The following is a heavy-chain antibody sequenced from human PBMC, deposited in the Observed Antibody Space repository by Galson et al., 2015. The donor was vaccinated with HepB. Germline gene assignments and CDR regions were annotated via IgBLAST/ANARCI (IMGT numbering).Heavy chain of an antibody. J-gene: IGHJ5*02. CDR3: AKDRYYYGSGSSRNWFDP. Sequence: SLRLSCAASGFTFSSYGMHWVRQAPGKGLEWVAVISYDGSNKYYADSVKGRFTISRDNSKNTLYLQMNSLRAEDTAVYYCAKDRYYYGSGSSRNWFDPWGQGTLVTVSS. CDR1: GFTFSSYG. V-gene: IGHV3-30*18. CDR2: ISYDGSNK. D-gene: IGHD3-10*01.